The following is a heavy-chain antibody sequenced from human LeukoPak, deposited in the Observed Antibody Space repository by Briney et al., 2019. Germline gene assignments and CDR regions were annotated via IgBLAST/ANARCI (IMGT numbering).Heavy chain of an antibody. CDR2: IIPIFGTA. D-gene: IGHD3-22*01. CDR1: GGTFSSYA. J-gene: IGHJ4*02. CDR3: ARHVVAVGFDY. V-gene: IGHV1-69*06. Sequence: SVKVSCKASGGTFSSYAISWVRQAPGQGLEWMGGIIPIFGTANYAQKFQGRVTITADKSTSTAYMELSSLRAEDAAVYYCARHVVAVGFDYWGQGTLVTVSS.